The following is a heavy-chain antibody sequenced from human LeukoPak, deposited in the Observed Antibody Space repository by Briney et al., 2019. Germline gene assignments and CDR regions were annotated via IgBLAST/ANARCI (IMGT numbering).Heavy chain of an antibody. V-gene: IGHV3-33*01. D-gene: IGHD3-22*01. J-gene: IGHJ4*02. CDR3: ARDGGYHDNSGYYHSYYFDY. CDR2: IWYDGSKK. Sequence: PGGSLRLSCAASGFSFSSYGMHWVRQAPGKGLEWVAVIWYDGSKKYYADSVKGRFIISRDNSKNTLYLQVNSLRAEDTAVYYCARDGGYHDNSGYYHSYYFDYWGQGTLVTVSS. CDR1: GFSFSSYG.